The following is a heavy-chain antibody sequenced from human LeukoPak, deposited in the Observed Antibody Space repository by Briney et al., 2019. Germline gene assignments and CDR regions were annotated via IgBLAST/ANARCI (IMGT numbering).Heavy chain of an antibody. CDR3: ARQESGWYDLFDY. D-gene: IGHD6-19*01. J-gene: IGHJ4*02. V-gene: IGHV4-39*01. Sequence: SETLSHTCTVSGGSISSSSYYWGWIRQPPGKGLEWIGSIYYSGSTYYNPSLKSRVTISVDTSKNQFSLKLSSVTAADTAVYYCARQESGWYDLFDYWGQGTLVTVSS. CDR2: IYYSGST. CDR1: GGSISSSSYY.